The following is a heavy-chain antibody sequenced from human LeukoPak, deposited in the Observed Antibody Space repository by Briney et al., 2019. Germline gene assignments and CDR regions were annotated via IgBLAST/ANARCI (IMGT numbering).Heavy chain of an antibody. CDR3: AKDQVQWLVGWFDP. J-gene: IGHJ5*02. CDR2: ISGSGGST. Sequence: GGSLRLSCAASGFTFSSYAMSWVRQAPGKGLEWVSAISGSGGSTYYADSVKGRFTVSRDNSKNTLYLQMNSLRAEDTAVYYCAKDQVQWLVGWFDPWGQGTLVTVSS. CDR1: GFTFSSYA. D-gene: IGHD6-19*01. V-gene: IGHV3-23*01.